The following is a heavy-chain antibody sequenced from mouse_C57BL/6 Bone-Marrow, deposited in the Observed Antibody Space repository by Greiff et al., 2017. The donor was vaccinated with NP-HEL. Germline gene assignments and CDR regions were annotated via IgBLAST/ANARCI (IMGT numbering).Heavy chain of an antibody. V-gene: IGHV1-54*01. CDR3: ATTVALDY. J-gene: IGHJ2*01. CDR1: GYAFTNYL. Sequence: VQLQQSGAELVRPGTSVKVSCKASGYAFTNYLIEWVKQRPGQGLEWIGVINPGSGGTNYNEKFKGKATLTADKSSSTAYMQLSSLTSEDSAVYFCATTVALDYWGQGTTLTVSS. CDR2: INPGSGGT. D-gene: IGHD1-1*01.